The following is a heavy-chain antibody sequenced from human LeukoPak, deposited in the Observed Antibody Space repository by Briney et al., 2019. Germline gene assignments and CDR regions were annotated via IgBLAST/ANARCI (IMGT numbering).Heavy chain of an antibody. D-gene: IGHD4/OR15-4a*01. J-gene: IGHJ4*02. CDR1: GFTFSSYA. V-gene: IGHV3-23*01. Sequence: GGSPRLSCAASGFTFSSYAMSWVRQAPGKGLEWVSAISGSGGSTYYADSVKGRFTISRGNSKNTLYLQMNSLRAEDTAVYYCAKELNDYPHSDYWGQGTLVTVSS. CDR3: AKELNDYPHSDY. CDR2: ISGSGGST.